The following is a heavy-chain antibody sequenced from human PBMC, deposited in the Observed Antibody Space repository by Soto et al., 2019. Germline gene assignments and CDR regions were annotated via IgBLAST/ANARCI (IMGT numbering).Heavy chain of an antibody. D-gene: IGHD3-10*01. CDR2: ISGTTKYI. Sequence: PGGSLRLSCSASGFTFSSFNMHWVRQAPGKGLEWVSSISGTTKYIYYGDSVKGRFTISRDNAENSMFLQMNSLRVEDTAVYYCARSVPFRGLNRAFDIWGQGTLVTVSS. CDR3: ARSVPFRGLNRAFDI. V-gene: IGHV3-21*01. J-gene: IGHJ3*02. CDR1: GFTFSSFN.